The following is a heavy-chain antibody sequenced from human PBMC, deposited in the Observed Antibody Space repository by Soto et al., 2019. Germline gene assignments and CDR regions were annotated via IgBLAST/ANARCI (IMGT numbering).Heavy chain of an antibody. CDR3: AKDSLSGSYSGYFDY. V-gene: IGHV3-30*18. CDR1: GFTFSSYG. J-gene: IGHJ4*02. CDR2: ISYDGSNK. D-gene: IGHD1-26*01. Sequence: QVQLVESGGGVVQPGRSLRLSCAASGFTFSSYGMHWVRQAPGKGLEWVAVISYDGSNKYYADSVKGRFTISRDNSKNTLYLQMNSLRAEDTAVYYCAKDSLSGSYSGYFDYWGQGTLVTVSS.